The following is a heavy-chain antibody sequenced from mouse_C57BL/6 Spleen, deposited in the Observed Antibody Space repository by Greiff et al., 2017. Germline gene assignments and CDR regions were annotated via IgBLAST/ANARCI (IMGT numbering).Heavy chain of an antibody. CDR3: ASCRTVVAPYWYFDV. D-gene: IGHD1-1*01. V-gene: IGHV1-53*01. CDR2: INPSNGGT. Sequence: QVQLQQPGTELVKPGASVKLSCKASGYTFTSYWMHWVKQRPGQGLEWIGNINPSNGGTNYNEKFKSKATLTVDKSSSTAYMQLSGLTSEDSAVYYGASCRTVVAPYWYFDVWGTGTTVTVSS. CDR1: GYTFTSYW. J-gene: IGHJ1*03.